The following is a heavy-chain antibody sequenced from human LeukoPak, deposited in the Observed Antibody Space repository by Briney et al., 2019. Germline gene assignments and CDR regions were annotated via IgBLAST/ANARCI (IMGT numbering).Heavy chain of an antibody. J-gene: IGHJ4*02. V-gene: IGHV4-31*03. Sequence: SETLSLTCTASGGSISSGGYYWSWIRQHPGKGLEWIGYIYYSGSTYYNPSLKSRVTISVDTSKNQFSLKLSSVTAADTAVYYCAGFAEDYDFWSGYYRGGTFDYWGQGTLVTVSS. CDR2: IYYSGST. CDR3: AGFAEDYDFWSGYYRGGTFDY. D-gene: IGHD3-3*01. CDR1: GGSISSGGYY.